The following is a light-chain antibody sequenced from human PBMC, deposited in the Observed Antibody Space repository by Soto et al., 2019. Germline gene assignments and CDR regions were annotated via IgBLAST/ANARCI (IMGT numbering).Light chain of an antibody. CDR3: CSYRSVNTVV. V-gene: IGLV2-14*01. J-gene: IGLJ2*01. CDR2: EVT. CDR1: SSDVGFFNY. Sequence: QSALAQPASVSGSPGQSITISCTGTSSDVGFFNYVSWYQQHPGKAPKLMIYEVTNRPSGVSIRFSGSKSGNTASLTISGLQAEDEADYYCCSYRSVNTVVFGRGT.